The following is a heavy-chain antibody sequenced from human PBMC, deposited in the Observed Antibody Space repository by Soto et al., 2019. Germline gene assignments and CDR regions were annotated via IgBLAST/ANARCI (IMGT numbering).Heavy chain of an antibody. D-gene: IGHD2-15*01. V-gene: IGHV4-59*01. CDR2: IYYSGST. J-gene: IGHJ4*02. CDR1: GGSISSYY. CDR3: GRVVRGGEDILIDY. Sequence: SETLSLTCTVSGGSISSYYWSWIRQPPGNGLEWIGYIYYSGSTNYNPSLKSRVTISVDTSKNQFSLKLSSVTAADTAVYYCGRVVRGGEDILIDYGGRGPLATVS.